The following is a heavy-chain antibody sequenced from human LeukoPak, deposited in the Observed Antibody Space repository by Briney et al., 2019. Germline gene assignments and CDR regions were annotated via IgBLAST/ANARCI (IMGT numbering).Heavy chain of an antibody. CDR3: ARDQFGELVVCTFHI. Sequence: PGGSLRLSCAASGFTFSSYAMHWVRQAPGKGLEWEAVISYDGSNKYYADSVKGRFTISRDNSKNTLYLQMNSLRAEDTAVYYCARDQFGELVVCTFHIWGQGTMVTVSS. D-gene: IGHD3-10*01. CDR1: GFTFSSYA. CDR2: ISYDGSNK. J-gene: IGHJ3*02. V-gene: IGHV3-30-3*01.